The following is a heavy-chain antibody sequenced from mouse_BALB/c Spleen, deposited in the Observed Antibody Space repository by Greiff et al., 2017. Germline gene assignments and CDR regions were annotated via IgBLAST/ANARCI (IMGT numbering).Heavy chain of an antibody. J-gene: IGHJ4*01. CDR3: ARFYDGYYVGAMDY. V-gene: IGHV1S81*02. CDR1: GYTFTSYW. Sequence: QVQLQQPGAELVKPGASVKLSCKASGYTFTSYWMHWVKQRPGQGLEWIGEINPSNGRTNYNEKFKSKATLTVDKSSSTAYMQLSSLTSEDSAVYYCARFYDGYYVGAMDYWGQGTSVTVSS. D-gene: IGHD2-3*01. CDR2: INPSNGRT.